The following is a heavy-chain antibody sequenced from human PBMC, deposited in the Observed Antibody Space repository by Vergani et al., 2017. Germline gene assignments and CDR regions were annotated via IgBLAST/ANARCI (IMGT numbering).Heavy chain of an antibody. D-gene: IGHD2-15*01. CDR2: ISGSGGST. V-gene: IGHV3-23*01. Sequence: EVQLLESGGGLVQPGGSLRLSCAASGFTFSSYAMSWVRQAPGKGLDWVSVISGSGGSTYYADSVKGRFTISKDNSKNTLYLQMNSLRAEDTAVYYCAKTGPNGHSGAVTDAFDIWVQGTMVTVSS. CDR1: GFTFSSYA. CDR3: AKTGPNGHSGAVTDAFDI. J-gene: IGHJ3*02.